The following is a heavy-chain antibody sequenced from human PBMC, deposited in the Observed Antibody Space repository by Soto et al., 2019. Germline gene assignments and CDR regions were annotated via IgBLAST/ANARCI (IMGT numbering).Heavy chain of an antibody. CDR1: GGSISSGDYY. D-gene: IGHD3-16*01. J-gene: IGHJ4*02. CDR3: ARGKVVPYDYVWGRTGPGSGRFDY. CDR2: IYYSGST. Sequence: PSETLSLTCTVSGGSISSGDYYWSWIRQPPGKGLEWIGYIYYSGSTYYNPSLKSRVTISVDTSKNQFSLKLSSVTAADTAVYYCARGKVVPYDYVWGRTGPGSGRFDYWGQGTLVTVSS. V-gene: IGHV4-30-4*01.